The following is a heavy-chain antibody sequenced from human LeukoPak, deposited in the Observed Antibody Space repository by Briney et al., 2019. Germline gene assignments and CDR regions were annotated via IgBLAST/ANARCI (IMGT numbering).Heavy chain of an antibody. CDR3: AKDVGYGSGSYYHYFDY. CDR2: ISGGST. Sequence: HSGGSLRLSCAASGITFSSDAMSWVRQAPGKGREWVSAISGGSTYYADSVKGRYTISRDNSKNTLYLQMNSLRAEDTAVYYCAKDVGYGSGSYYHYFDYWGQGTLVTVSS. J-gene: IGHJ4*02. CDR1: GITFSSDA. V-gene: IGHV3-23*01. D-gene: IGHD3-10*01.